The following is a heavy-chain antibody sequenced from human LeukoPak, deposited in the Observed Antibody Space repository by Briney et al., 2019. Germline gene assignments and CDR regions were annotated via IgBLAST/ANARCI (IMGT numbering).Heavy chain of an antibody. CDR1: GGSMNNYY. CDR3: ASSYSSGWFWG. J-gene: IGHJ4*02. D-gene: IGHD6-19*01. Sequence: SETLSLTCTVSGGSMNNYYWSWIRQPPGKGLEWIGYIYYSGSTNYNPSLKSRVTISVDTSKNQFSLKLSSVTAADTAVYYCASSYSSGWFWGWGQGTLVTVSS. CDR2: IYYSGST. V-gene: IGHV4-59*01.